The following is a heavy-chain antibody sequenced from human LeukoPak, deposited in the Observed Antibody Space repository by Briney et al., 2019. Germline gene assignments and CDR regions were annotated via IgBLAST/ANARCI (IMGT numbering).Heavy chain of an antibody. V-gene: IGHV1-2*02. CDR1: GYTFTGYY. CDR2: INPNSGGT. CDR3: ARDTSYGVTTDFFDY. J-gene: IGHJ4*02. D-gene: IGHD4-17*01. Sequence: ASVKVSCKASGYTFTGYYMHWVRQAPGEGLEWMGWINPNSGGTNYAQKFQGRVTMTRDTSISTAYMELSRLRSDDTAVYYCARDTSYGVTTDFFDYWGQGTLVTVSS.